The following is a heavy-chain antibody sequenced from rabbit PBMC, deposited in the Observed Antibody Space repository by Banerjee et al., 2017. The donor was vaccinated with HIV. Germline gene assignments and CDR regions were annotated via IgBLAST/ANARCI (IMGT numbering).Heavy chain of an antibody. CDR1: GIDFSSDYY. CDR3: ARDRTDVGDGARTFDL. V-gene: IGHV1S45*01. J-gene: IGHJ4*01. Sequence: QLQLEESGGGLVKPGGTLTLTCKASGIDFSSDYYMCWVRQAPGKGLEWIASIYTGSGSTYYASWAKGRFTISKTSSTTVTLQMTSLTAADTATYFCARDRTDVGDGARTFDLWGQGTLVTVS. D-gene: IGHD2-1*01. CDR2: IYTGSGST.